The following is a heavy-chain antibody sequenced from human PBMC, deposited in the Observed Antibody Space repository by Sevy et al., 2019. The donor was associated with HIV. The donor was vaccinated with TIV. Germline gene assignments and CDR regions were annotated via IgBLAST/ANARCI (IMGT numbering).Heavy chain of an antibody. CDR1: GYSFTSYW. CDR2: IYPGDSDT. V-gene: IGHV5-51*01. J-gene: IGHJ3*02. D-gene: IGHD3-22*01. CDR3: ARQEPGPYYYDSSGYYYGQGAFDI. Sequence: GESLKISCKGSGYSFTSYWIGWVRQMPGKGLEWMGIIYPGDSDTRYSPSFQGQVTISADKSISTAYLQWSSLKASDTAMYYCARQEPGPYYYDSSGYYYGQGAFDIWGQGTMVTVSS.